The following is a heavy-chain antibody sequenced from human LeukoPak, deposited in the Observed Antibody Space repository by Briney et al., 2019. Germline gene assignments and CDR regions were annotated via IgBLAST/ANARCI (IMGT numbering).Heavy chain of an antibody. Sequence: PSEALSLTCAVYGGSSSGYYWSWLRHPPGEGLWWVWEINHSGSTNYNPYLKSRVTISVDTSKNQFSLKLSSVTAADTAVYYCARGEPWEYSSSWTRYFDLWGRGTLVTVSS. CDR2: INHSGST. V-gene: IGHV4-34*01. CDR3: ARGEPWEYSSSWTRYFDL. J-gene: IGHJ2*01. CDR1: GGSSSGYY. D-gene: IGHD6-13*01.